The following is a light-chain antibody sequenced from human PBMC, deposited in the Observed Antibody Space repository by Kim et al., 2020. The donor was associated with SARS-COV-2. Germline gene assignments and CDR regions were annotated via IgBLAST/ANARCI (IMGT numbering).Light chain of an antibody. CDR3: QQRSNWPRAYT. CDR2: DAS. V-gene: IGKV3-11*01. CDR1: QSVSSY. J-gene: IGKJ2*01. Sequence: EIVLTQSPATLSLSPGERATLSCRASQSVSSYLAWYQQKPDQAPRLLIYDASNRATGIPARFSGSGSGTDFTLTISSLEPEDFAVYYCQQRSNWPRAYTFGQGTKLEI.